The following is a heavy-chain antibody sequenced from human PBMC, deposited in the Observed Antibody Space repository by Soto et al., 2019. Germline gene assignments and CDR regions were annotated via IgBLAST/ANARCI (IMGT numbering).Heavy chain of an antibody. CDR1: GFTFRSYG. Sequence: GGSLILSCAASGFTFRSYGMHWVRQAPGKGLEWVAITSYDGSDYYYADSVKGRFTISRDNSNNTLYLQMNSLTPEDTAVYYCAKLAATTDPTLDYWGQGTLVTVSS. CDR2: TSYDGSDY. V-gene: IGHV3-30*18. J-gene: IGHJ4*02. CDR3: AKLAATTDPTLDY. D-gene: IGHD1-26*01.